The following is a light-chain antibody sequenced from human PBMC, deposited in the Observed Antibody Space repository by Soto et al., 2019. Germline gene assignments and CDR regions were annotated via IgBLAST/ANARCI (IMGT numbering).Light chain of an antibody. V-gene: IGKV1-5*01. CDR1: QSISSW. CDR2: DAS. Sequence: DIQMTQSPCTLSASLAYRCTITCRASQSISSWLAWYQQKPGKAPKLLIYDASSLESGVPSRFSGSGSGTEFPLTISSLQPDDFATYYCQQYNSYSTFGQGTKVDIK. CDR3: QQYNSYST. J-gene: IGKJ1*01.